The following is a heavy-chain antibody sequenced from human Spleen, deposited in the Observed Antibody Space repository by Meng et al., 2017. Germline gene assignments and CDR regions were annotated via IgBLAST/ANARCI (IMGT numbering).Heavy chain of an antibody. V-gene: IGHV1-18*01. CDR1: GYTFTSYG. Sequence: QVQLVQSGAEVKKPGASGKVSCKASGYTFTSYGISWVRQAPGQGLEWMGWISAYNGNTNYAQKLQGRVTMTTDTSTSTAYMELRSLRSDDTAVYYCAREKTLIISGSYWFDPWGQGTLVTVSS. CDR2: ISAYNGNT. CDR3: AREKTLIISGSYWFDP. J-gene: IGHJ5*02. D-gene: IGHD1-26*01.